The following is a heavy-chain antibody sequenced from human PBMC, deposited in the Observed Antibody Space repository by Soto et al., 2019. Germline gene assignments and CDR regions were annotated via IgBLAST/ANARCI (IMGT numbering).Heavy chain of an antibody. CDR3: ARVVVTMGYNWFDP. CDR2: IYYSGST. J-gene: IGHJ5*02. Sequence: SETLSLNCAVSGGSISSGGYSWSWIRQPPGEGLEWIGYIYYSGSTNYNPSLKSRVTISVDTSKNQFSLKLSSVTAADTAVYYCARVVVTMGYNWFDPWGQGTLVTVSS. D-gene: IGHD3-10*01. V-gene: IGHV4-30-2*01. CDR1: GGSISSGGYS.